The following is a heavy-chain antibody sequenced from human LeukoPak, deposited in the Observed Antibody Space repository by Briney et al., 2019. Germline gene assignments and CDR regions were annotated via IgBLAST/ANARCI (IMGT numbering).Heavy chain of an antibody. Sequence: PGRSLRLSCAASGFTFDDYAMHWVRQAPGKGLEWVSGISWNSGSIGYADSVKGRFTISRDNAKNSLYLQMNSLRAEDTALYYCAKGRYSSGWFEKTGYFQHWGQGTLVTVSS. J-gene: IGHJ1*01. V-gene: IGHV3-9*01. CDR3: AKGRYSSGWFEKTGYFQH. CDR2: ISWNSGSI. CDR1: GFTFDDYA. D-gene: IGHD6-19*01.